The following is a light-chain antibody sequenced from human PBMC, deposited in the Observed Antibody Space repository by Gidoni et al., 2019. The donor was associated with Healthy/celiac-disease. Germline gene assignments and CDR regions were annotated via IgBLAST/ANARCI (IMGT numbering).Light chain of an antibody. V-gene: IGLV2-14*01. Sequence: QSALTQPASVSGSPGQSITLSCTGTSSDVGGYNYVSWYQQHPGKAPKLMIYDVSNRPSGVSNRFSGSKPGNTASLTISGLQAEDEADYYCSSYTSSSTLGVFGGGTKLTVL. CDR2: DVS. J-gene: IGLJ2*01. CDR3: SSYTSSSTLGV. CDR1: SSDVGGYNY.